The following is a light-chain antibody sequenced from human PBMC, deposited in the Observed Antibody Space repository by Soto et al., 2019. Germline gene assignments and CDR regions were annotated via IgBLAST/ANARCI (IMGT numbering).Light chain of an antibody. J-gene: IGLJ3*02. CDR2: LNNDGHY. CDR3: QTWGPGFLV. V-gene: IGLV4-69*01. Sequence: QLVLTQPPSASASLGASVKLTCTLSSGHSNYSIAWHQQQPEKGPRYLIRLNNDGHYIKGDGIPDRFSGSSSGAERYLTISSVQSEAEAYYYCQTWGPGFLVFGGGTKLTVL. CDR1: SGHSNYS.